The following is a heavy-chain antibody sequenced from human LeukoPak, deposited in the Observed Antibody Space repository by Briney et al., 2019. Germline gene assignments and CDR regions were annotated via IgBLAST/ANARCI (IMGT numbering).Heavy chain of an antibody. J-gene: IGHJ4*02. Sequence: GSLRLSCAASGFTFSSYSMNWVRQAPGKGLEWVSSISSSSSYIYYADSVKGRFTISRDNAKNSLYLQMNSLRADDTAVYYCARGHDYGDYGGYWGQGTLVTVSS. CDR3: ARGHDYGDYGGY. V-gene: IGHV3-21*01. CDR2: ISSSSSYI. D-gene: IGHD4-17*01. CDR1: GFTFSSYS.